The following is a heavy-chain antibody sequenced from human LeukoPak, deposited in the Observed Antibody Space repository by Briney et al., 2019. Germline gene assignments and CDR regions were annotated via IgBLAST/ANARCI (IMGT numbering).Heavy chain of an antibody. J-gene: IGHJ4*02. CDR1: GFTFRSYA. D-gene: IGHD2-8*01. CDR2: MSGSGGST. CDR3: AKEPPYCTNGVCLFDY. V-gene: IGHV3-23*01. Sequence: PGGXLRLSCAASGFTFRSYAMSWVRQAQGKGLEWVSAMSGSGGSTYYADSVKGRFTISRDNSKKTLYLQMNSLRAEDTAVYYCAKEPPYCTNGVCLFDYWGQGTLVTVSS.